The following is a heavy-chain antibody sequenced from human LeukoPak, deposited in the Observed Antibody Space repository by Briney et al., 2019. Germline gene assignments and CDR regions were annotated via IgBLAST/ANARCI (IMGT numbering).Heavy chain of an antibody. Sequence: GASVKVSCKASGYTFTRYGISWVRQAPGQGLEWMGWISGYNGNIKYAQEFQGRVTMTTDTSTSTAYMELRSLRSDDTAVYYCARDCSGGSCYDGVDYWGQGTLVTVSS. CDR2: ISGYNGNI. D-gene: IGHD2-15*01. CDR3: ARDCSGGSCYDGVDY. J-gene: IGHJ4*02. CDR1: GYTFTRYG. V-gene: IGHV1-18*01.